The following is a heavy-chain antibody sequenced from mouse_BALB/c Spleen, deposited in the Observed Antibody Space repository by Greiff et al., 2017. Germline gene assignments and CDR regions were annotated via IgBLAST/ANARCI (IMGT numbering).Heavy chain of an antibody. J-gene: IGHJ4*01. CDR3: ARGDGYYGYYYAMDY. CDR2: IWGDGST. D-gene: IGHD2-3*01. CDR1: GFSLTGYG. V-gene: IGHV2-6-7*01. Sequence: VQVVESGPGLVAPSQSLSITCTVSGFSLTGYGVNWVRQPPGKGLEWLGMIWGDGSTDYNSALKSRLSISKDNSKSQVFLKMNSLQTDDTARYYCARGDGYYGYYYAMDYWGQGTSVTVSS.